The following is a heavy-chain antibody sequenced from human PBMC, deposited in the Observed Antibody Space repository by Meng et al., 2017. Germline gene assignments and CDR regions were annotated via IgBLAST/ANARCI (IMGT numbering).Heavy chain of an antibody. CDR1: GFSPSTSGGG. J-gene: IGHJ5*02. D-gene: IGHD2-21*02. CDR2: SYWDDDK. CDR3: AHRRGDSREGWFDP. Sequence: QITLQEPGPTLVNPTQTLQLPLTISGFSPSTSGGGVGWIRHPTGKALEWLALSYWDDDKRYSPSLKSRLTITKDTSKNQVVLTMTNMDPVDTATYYCAHRRGDSREGWFDPWGQGILVTVSS. V-gene: IGHV2-5*02.